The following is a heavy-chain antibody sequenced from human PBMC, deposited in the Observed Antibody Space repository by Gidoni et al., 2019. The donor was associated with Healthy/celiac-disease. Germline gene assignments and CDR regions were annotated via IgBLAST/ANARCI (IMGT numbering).Heavy chain of an antibody. J-gene: IGHJ4*02. Sequence: QVQLQQWGAGLLKPSETLSPTCPVYGGSFSGYYWSWIRQPPGKGLEWIGEINHSGSTNYNPSLKSRVTISVDTSKNQFSLKLSSVTAADTAVYYCARGVGGYSYGGRTYFDYWGQGTLVTVSS. D-gene: IGHD5-18*01. CDR2: INHSGST. CDR3: ARGVGGYSYGGRTYFDY. CDR1: GGSFSGYY. V-gene: IGHV4-34*01.